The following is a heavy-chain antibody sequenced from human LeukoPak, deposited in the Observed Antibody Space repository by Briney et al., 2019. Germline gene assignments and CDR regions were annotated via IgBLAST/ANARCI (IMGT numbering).Heavy chain of an antibody. CDR3: ASGRELVYGMDV. V-gene: IGHV4-59*01. D-gene: IGHD1-7*01. Sequence: SETLSLTCTVSGGSISSYYWSWIRQPPGKGLEWIGYIYYSGSTNYNPSLKSRVTISVDTSKNQFSLKLSSVTAADTAVYYCASGRELVYGMDVWGQGTTVTVSS. CDR1: GGSISSYY. CDR2: IYYSGST. J-gene: IGHJ6*02.